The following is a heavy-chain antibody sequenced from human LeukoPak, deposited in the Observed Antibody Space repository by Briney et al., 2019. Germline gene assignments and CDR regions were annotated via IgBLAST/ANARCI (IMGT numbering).Heavy chain of an antibody. J-gene: IGHJ4*02. CDR3: ARSQNYYGSGDY. V-gene: IGHV4-61*03. Sequence: SATLSLTCTVSGDSVSNGNYYWSWLRQPPGKALEWIGYIYYTGNTYYNPSLEGRVTISVDTSKNHFSVKLSSVTAADTAVYYCARSQNYYGSGDYWSQGTLVTVSS. CDR2: IYYTGNT. D-gene: IGHD3-10*01. CDR1: GDSVSNGNYY.